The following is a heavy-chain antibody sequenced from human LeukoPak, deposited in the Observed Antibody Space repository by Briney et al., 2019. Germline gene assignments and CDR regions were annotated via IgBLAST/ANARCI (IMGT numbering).Heavy chain of an antibody. Sequence: SETLSLTCTVSGGSISSSSYYWGWIRQPPGKGLEWIGSIYYSGSTYYNPSLKSRVTISVDTSKNQFSLKLSSVTAADTAVFYCARHYKTAARPPYLDYWGQGTLVTVSS. CDR1: GGSISSSSYY. CDR2: IYYSGST. CDR3: ARHYKTAARPPYLDY. D-gene: IGHD6-6*01. V-gene: IGHV4-39*01. J-gene: IGHJ4*02.